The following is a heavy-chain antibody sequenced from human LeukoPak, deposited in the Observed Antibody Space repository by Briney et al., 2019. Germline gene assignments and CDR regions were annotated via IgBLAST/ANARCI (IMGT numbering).Heavy chain of an antibody. J-gene: IGHJ3*01. CDR1: GYNFLSYW. CDR2: IYPLDSAT. D-gene: IGHD5-24*01. V-gene: IGHV5-51*01. Sequence: GESLKISCKASGYNFLSYWIGWVRQQPGKGLEWMGTIYPLDSATTYNPSFESQATISADSSIRTASLQWSSLKASDTAIYYCARRPWLHQRFNVFDVWGPGTMVIVSS. CDR3: ARRPWLHQRFNVFDV.